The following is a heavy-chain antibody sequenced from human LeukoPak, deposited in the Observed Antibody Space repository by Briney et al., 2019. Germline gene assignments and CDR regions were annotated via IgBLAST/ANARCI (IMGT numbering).Heavy chain of an antibody. CDR2: SYYRSQQRPS. CDR3: GRETLFGVVTN. CDR1: RDSVSSNRAS. D-gene: IGHD3-3*01. V-gene: IGHV6-1*01. J-gene: IGHJ4*02. Sequence: SQTLSLTCAISRDSVSSNRASWNWIRQSLSRGLEGLGKSYYRSQQRPSGHAPSMKGRLTLNPDTSNNQYSQQLNSMTPEDMAVYDCGRETLFGVVTNWGEGTLVTVS.